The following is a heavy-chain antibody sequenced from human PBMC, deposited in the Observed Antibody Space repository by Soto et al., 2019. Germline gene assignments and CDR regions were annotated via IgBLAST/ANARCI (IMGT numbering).Heavy chain of an antibody. CDR3: ARHFWWFDP. D-gene: IGHD3-3*01. J-gene: IGHJ5*02. CDR1: GGSISSYY. V-gene: IGHV4-59*08. Sequence: SETLSLTCTVSGGSISSYYWSWIRQPPGKGLEWIGYIYYSGSTNYNPSLKSRVTISVDTSKNQFSLKLSSVTAADTAMYYCARHFWWFDPWGQGTLVTVSS. CDR2: IYYSGST.